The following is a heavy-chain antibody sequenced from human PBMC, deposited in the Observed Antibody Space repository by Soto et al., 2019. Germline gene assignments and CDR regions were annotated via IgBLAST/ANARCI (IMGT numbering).Heavy chain of an antibody. CDR1: GGSISSYY. V-gene: IGHV4-59*01. Sequence: SETLSLTCTVSGGSISSYYWSWIRQPPGKGLEWIGYIYYSGSTNYNPSLKSRVTISVDTSKNQFSLKLSSVTAADTAVYYCARDGYSSSWYNWFEPWGQGTLVTVSS. CDR3: ARDGYSSSWYNWFEP. CDR2: IYYSGST. D-gene: IGHD6-13*01. J-gene: IGHJ5*02.